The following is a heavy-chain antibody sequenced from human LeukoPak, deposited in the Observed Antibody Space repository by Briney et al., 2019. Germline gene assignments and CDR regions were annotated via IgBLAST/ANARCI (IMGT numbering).Heavy chain of an antibody. J-gene: IGHJ4*02. D-gene: IGHD3-22*01. CDR1: GFTFSSYA. V-gene: IGHV3-30-3*01. CDR2: ISYDGSNK. Sequence: GGSLRLSCAASGFTFSSYAMHWVRQAPGKGLEWVAVISYDGSNKYYADSVKGRFTISRDNSKNTLYLQMNSLRAEDTAVYYCAKGYYYDSSAYYYPFFDYWGQGTLVTVSS. CDR3: AKGYYYDSSAYYYPFFDY.